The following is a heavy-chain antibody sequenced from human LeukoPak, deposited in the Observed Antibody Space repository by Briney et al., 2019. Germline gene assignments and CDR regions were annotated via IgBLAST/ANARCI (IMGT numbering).Heavy chain of an antibody. Sequence: GGSLRLSCAASGFTFSSYEMNWVRQAPGKGLEWVSYISSSGSTIYYADSVKGRFTISRDNAKNSLYLQMNSLRAEDTAVYYCARVKQQLVRLLSRDTTYYYYYYMDVWGKGTTVTVSS. CDR3: ARVKQQLVRLLSRDTTYYYYYYMDV. CDR1: GFTFSSYE. D-gene: IGHD6-13*01. CDR2: ISSSGSTI. J-gene: IGHJ6*03. V-gene: IGHV3-48*03.